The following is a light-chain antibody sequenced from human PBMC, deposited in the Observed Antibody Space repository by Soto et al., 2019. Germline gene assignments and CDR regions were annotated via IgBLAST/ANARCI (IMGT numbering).Light chain of an antibody. V-gene: IGLV2-14*01. CDR3: SSYTTTSTLV. Sequence: QLVLTQPASVSGSPGQSITIPCTGTSSDIGGYNYVSWYQQHPGKAPKLMIYDVNNRPSGVSNRFSGSKSGNTASLTISGLQAEDEADYYCSSYTTTSTLVFGGGTKLTVL. CDR2: DVN. J-gene: IGLJ2*01. CDR1: SSDIGGYNY.